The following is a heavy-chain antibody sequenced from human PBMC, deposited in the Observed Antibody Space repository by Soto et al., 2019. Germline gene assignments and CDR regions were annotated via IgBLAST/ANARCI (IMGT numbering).Heavy chain of an antibody. V-gene: IGHV1-69*01. J-gene: IGHJ6*02. CDR2: IIPIFGTA. CDR3: ASPYYLDSSCYKFGMDV. CDR1: GGTFSSYA. D-gene: IGHD3-22*01. Sequence: QVQLVQSGAEVKKPGSSVKVSCKASGGTFSSYAISWVRQAPGQGLEWMGGIIPIFGTANYAQTFQGRVTVTADESTSTAYMELSRLRSEHTVVYYCASPYYLDSSCYKFGMDVWGQETTVTVSS.